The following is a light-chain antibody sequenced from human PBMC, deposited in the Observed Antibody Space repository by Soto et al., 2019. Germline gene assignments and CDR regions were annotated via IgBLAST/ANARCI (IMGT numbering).Light chain of an antibody. CDR2: GAS. J-gene: IGKJ1*01. Sequence: EVVMTQSPATLSVSPGERATLSCRASENINNRLAWYQQTPGQAPRLLIYGASTRATGIPDRFRGSGSGTEFTLTIGSLQSEDFAVYYCQQYSDWPPWTFGQGTTVEIK. CDR1: ENINNR. V-gene: IGKV3-15*01. CDR3: QQYSDWPPWT.